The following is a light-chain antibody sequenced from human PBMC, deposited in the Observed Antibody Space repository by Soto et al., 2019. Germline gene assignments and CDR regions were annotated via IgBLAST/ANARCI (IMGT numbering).Light chain of an antibody. CDR2: AAS. J-gene: IGKJ1*01. CDR3: QQSYSIPRT. Sequence: DVQMTQSPSSLSASVGDRVTITCRASQSVTTYLNWYQQKPGRAPDLLIYAASTLQSGVPSRFSGSGSGTDFTLTISSRQAEDFATYYCQQSYSIPRTFGHGTKVELK. CDR1: QSVTTY. V-gene: IGKV1-39*01.